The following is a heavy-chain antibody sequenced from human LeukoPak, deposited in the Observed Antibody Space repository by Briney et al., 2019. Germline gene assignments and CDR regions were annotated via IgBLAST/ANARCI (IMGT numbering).Heavy chain of an antibody. J-gene: IGHJ4*02. V-gene: IGHV1-2*02. CDR3: ARTQFGGDYFDY. D-gene: IGHD3-3*01. CDR1: GYTFTGYY. CDR2: INPNSGGT. Sequence: ASVKVSCKASGYTFTGYYMHWVRQAPGQGLEWMGWINPNSGGTNYAQKLQGRVTMTTDTFTSTAYMELRSLRSDDTAVYYCARTQFGGDYFDYWGQGTLVTVSS.